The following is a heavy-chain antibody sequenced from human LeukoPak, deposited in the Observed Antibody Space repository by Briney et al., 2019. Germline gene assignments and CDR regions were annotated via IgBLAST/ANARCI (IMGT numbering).Heavy chain of an antibody. CDR2: VDQDGSEK. CDR3: ARGWASSRRKAFDI. CDR1: GFTFSSYA. J-gene: IGHJ3*02. D-gene: IGHD3-16*01. Sequence: GGSLRLSCAASGFTFSSYAMSWVRQAPGKGLEWVANVDQDGSEKYYVGSVKGRFTISRDNAKNSLYLQMNSLRVEDTAVYYCARGWASSRRKAFDIWGQGTMVTVSS. V-gene: IGHV3-7*03.